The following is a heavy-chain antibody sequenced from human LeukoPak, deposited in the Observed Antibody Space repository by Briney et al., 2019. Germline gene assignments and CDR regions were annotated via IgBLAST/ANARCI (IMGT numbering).Heavy chain of an antibody. CDR3: AKDSRNPARPLYFHY. CDR2: ISGSGDTT. D-gene: IGHD6-6*01. V-gene: IGHV3-23*01. Sequence: GGSLRLSCAASGFTFSAYAMTWVRQAPGKGLEWVSAISGSGDTTYYADSVKGRFTISRDNSKNTLYLQMNSLRAEDASVYYCAKDSRNPARPLYFHYWGQGTLVTVSS. CDR1: GFTFSAYA. J-gene: IGHJ4*02.